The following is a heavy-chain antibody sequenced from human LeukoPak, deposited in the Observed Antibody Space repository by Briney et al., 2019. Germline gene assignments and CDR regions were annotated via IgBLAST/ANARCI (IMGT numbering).Heavy chain of an antibody. CDR3: ARVVCSSTSCYFDY. D-gene: IGHD2-2*01. CDR2: IYHSGST. CDR1: GGSISSGGYS. V-gene: IGHV4-30-2*01. Sequence: SETLSLTCAVSGGSISSGGYSWSWIRQPPGKGLEWIGYIYHSGSTYYNPSLKSRVTISVDRSKNQFSLKLSSVTAADTAVYYCARVVCSSTSCYFDYRGQGTLVTVSS. J-gene: IGHJ4*02.